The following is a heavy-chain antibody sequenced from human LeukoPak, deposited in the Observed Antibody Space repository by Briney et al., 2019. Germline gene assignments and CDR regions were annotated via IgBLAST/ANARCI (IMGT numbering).Heavy chain of an antibody. CDR1: GGSISSYY. J-gene: IGHJ4*02. V-gene: IGHV4-59*01. D-gene: IGHD3-10*01. Sequence: SETLSLTCTVSGGSISSYYWSWIRQPPGKGLEWIEYIYYSGSTNYNPSLKSRVTISVDTSKNQFSLKLSSVTAADTAVYYCARIPMVRGVITFDYWGQGTLVTVSS. CDR3: ARIPMVRGVITFDY. CDR2: IYYSGST.